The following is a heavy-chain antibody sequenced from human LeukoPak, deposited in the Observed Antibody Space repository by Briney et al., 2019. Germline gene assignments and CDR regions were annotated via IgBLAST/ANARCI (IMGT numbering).Heavy chain of an antibody. CDR1: GGSVSSGTYY. CDR3: VRHGSGSYDWFDP. J-gene: IGHJ5*02. D-gene: IGHD1-26*01. CDR2: IYYNGYT. V-gene: IGHV4-61*01. Sequence: SETLSLTCTVSGGSVSSGTYYWSWIRQPPGKGLEWIGYIYYNGYTYYTPSLKSRITVSVDPSKSQFSLKLNSVVAADTAVYFCVRHGSGSYDWFDPWGQGTLVTVSS.